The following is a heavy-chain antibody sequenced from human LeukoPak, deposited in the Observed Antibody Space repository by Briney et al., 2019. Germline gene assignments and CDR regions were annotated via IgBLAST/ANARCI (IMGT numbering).Heavy chain of an antibody. J-gene: IGHJ4*02. V-gene: IGHV3-23*01. CDR2: ISGSGGST. D-gene: IGHD3-22*01. CDR3: ARLPYYYDSSGYPDY. CDR1: GFTFSSYA. Sequence: GGSLRLSCAASGFTFSSYAMSWVRQAPGKGLEWVSAISGSGGSTYYADSVKGRFTISRDNSKNTLYLQMNSLRAEDAAVYYCARLPYYYDSSGYPDYWGQGTLVTVSS.